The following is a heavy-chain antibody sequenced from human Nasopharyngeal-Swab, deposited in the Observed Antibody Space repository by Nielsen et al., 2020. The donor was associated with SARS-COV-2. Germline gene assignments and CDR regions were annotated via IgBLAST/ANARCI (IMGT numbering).Heavy chain of an antibody. CDR1: GFTFDDYA. CDR3: AQGSSWEAYNWFDP. V-gene: IGHV3-9*01. D-gene: IGHD1-26*01. J-gene: IGHJ5*02. CDR2: ISWNSGSI. Sequence: SLKISCAASGFTFDDYAMHWVRQAPGKGLEWVSGISWNSGSIGYADSVKGRFTISRDNAKNSLYLQMNSLRAEDTALYYCAQGSSWEAYNWFDPWGQGTLVTVSS.